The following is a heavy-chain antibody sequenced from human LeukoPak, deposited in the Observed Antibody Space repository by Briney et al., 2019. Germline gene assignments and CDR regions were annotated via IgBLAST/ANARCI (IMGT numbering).Heavy chain of an antibody. Sequence: SETLSLTCTVSGGSISSYYWSWIRQPPGKGLKWIGYIYYSGSTNYNPSLKSRVTISVDTSKNQFSLKLSSVTAADTAVYYCARDPRGGYDFWSGSPNWFDPWGQGTLVTVSS. V-gene: IGHV4-59*01. CDR2: IYYSGST. CDR3: ARDPRGGYDFWSGSPNWFDP. CDR1: GGSISSYY. J-gene: IGHJ5*02. D-gene: IGHD3-3*01.